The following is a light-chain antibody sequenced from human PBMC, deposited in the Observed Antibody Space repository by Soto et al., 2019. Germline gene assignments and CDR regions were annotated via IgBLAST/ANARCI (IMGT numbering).Light chain of an antibody. V-gene: IGKV3-20*01. CDR3: QRYDGSSCT. Sequence: EIVLTQSPGTVSSPPGERATLACRASQRVSSNWLDWYQQRPGQALRLLISVASNRDAGTPDRFSGSGSGKDFTFTISRLEPEDFAVYYCQRYDGSSCTFGQGTKVDIK. J-gene: IGKJ1*01. CDR2: VAS. CDR1: QRVSSNW.